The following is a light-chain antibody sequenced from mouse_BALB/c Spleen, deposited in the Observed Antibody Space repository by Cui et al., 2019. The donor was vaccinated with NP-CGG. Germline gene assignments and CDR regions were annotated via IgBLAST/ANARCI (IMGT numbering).Light chain of an antibody. CDR2: GTN. J-gene: IGLJ1*01. CDR3: ALWYSNHWV. CDR1: TGTVTTSNY. Sequence: VVTQVSALTTSPGETVTLTCRSSTGTVTTSNYANWVQEKPDHLFTGLIGGTNNRAPGVPARFSGSLIGDKAALTITGAQTEDEAIYFCALWYSNHWVFGGGTKLTVL. V-gene: IGLV1*01.